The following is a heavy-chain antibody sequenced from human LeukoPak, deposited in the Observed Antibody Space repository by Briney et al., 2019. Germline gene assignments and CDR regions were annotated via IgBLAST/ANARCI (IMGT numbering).Heavy chain of an antibody. CDR3: ARGTTMVRGVIASRWARTDY. CDR1: GGSISSYY. Sequence: SETLSLTCTVSGGSISSYYWSWIRQPPGKGLEWIGYIYYSGSTNYNPSLKSRVTISVDTSKNQFSLKLSSVTAADTAVYYCARGTTMVRGVIASRWARTDYWGQGTLVTVSS. D-gene: IGHD3-10*01. J-gene: IGHJ4*02. V-gene: IGHV4-59*01. CDR2: IYYSGST.